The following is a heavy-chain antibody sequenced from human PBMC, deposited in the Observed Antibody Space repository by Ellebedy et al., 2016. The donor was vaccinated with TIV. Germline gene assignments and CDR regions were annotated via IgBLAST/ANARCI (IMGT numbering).Heavy chain of an antibody. CDR1: GASISTGDYH. D-gene: IGHD2-2*01. Sequence: MPSETLSLTCTVSGASISTGDYHWSWVRQRPGRGLEWIGHIYYSGTTYYNPSLQSRANMSVDMPTNHFSLNLSSVTAADTAIYYCARTHCTSTICFFVDWFDPWGQGTLVTVSS. J-gene: IGHJ5*02. V-gene: IGHV4-31*03. CDR2: IYYSGTT. CDR3: ARTHCTSTICFFVDWFDP.